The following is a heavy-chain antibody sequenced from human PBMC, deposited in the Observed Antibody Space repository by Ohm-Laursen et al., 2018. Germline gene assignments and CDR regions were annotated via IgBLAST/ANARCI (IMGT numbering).Heavy chain of an antibody. CDR2: VSYSENT. D-gene: IGHD6-19*01. Sequence: SQTLSLTCAVSGGSFSSADYYWSWIRHHPGKGLEWIGYVSYSENTYYNPSLKSRLLISVDRSKNQFSLKLSSVIAADTAMYYCARHASVTGLNYWGQGTLVTVSS. V-gene: IGHV4-31*11. J-gene: IGHJ4*02. CDR3: ARHASVTGLNY. CDR1: GGSFSSADYY.